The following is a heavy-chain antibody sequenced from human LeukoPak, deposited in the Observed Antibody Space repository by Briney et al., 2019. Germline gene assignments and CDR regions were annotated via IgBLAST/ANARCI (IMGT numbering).Heavy chain of an antibody. CDR3: ARVDSYCGGDCYSRDPGDFDY. Sequence: SETLSLTCTVSGGSVTDYYWSWIRQSPGKGLEWIGYIYYTGTSYNPSLKSRVTISVDTSKNQFSLKLSPVTAADTAVYYCARVDSYCGGDCYSRDPGDFDYWGQGTLVTVSS. V-gene: IGHV4-59*08. D-gene: IGHD2-21*02. CDR2: IYYTGT. J-gene: IGHJ4*02. CDR1: GGSVTDYY.